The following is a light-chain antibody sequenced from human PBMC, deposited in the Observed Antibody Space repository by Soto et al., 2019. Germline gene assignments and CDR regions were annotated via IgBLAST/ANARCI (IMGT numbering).Light chain of an antibody. CDR2: WAS. CDR1: RSLLHNSNDKNY. CDR3: QQYYGIPLT. Sequence: DIVMTQSPDSLAVSLGERATINCKSSRSLLHNSNDKNYLDWYQQKPGQPPKLLFYWASTRQSGVPERFSGSESERDCNLTVTSLRAEDVAVYYCQQYYGIPLTFGGGTQVEIK. J-gene: IGKJ4*01. V-gene: IGKV4-1*01.